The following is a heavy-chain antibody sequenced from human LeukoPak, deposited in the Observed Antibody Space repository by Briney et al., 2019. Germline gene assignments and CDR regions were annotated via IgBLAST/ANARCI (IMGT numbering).Heavy chain of an antibody. J-gene: IGHJ4*02. CDR3: TTATRENYYYDSSGYLRHDY. V-gene: IGHV3-15*01. Sequence: PGGSLRLSCAASGFTFSNAWMSWVRQAPGKGLEWVGRIKSKTDGGTTDYAAPVKGRFTISRDDSKNTLYLQMNSLKTEDTAVYYCTTATRENYYYDSSGYLRHDYWGQGTLVTVSS. CDR2: IKSKTDGGTT. D-gene: IGHD3-22*01. CDR1: GFTFSNAW.